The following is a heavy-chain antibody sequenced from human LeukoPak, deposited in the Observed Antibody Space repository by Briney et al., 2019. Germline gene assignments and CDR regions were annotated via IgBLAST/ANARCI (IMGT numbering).Heavy chain of an antibody. CDR3: AKGSTYTGSLVDC. J-gene: IGHJ4*02. CDR1: AFTFSTYA. CDR2: ISGSGVST. Sequence: GGSLRLSCAASAFTFSTYAMSWVRQAPGKGLEWVSVISGSGVSTYYADSVKGRFTTSRDNSENTLYLQMNSLRAEDTAVYYCAKGSTYTGSLVDCWGQGTLVTVSS. V-gene: IGHV3-23*01. D-gene: IGHD1-26*01.